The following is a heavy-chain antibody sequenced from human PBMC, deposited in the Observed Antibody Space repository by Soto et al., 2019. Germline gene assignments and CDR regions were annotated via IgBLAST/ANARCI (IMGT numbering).Heavy chain of an antibody. J-gene: IGHJ5*02. CDR3: ARETYSSSCNWFDP. V-gene: IGHV4-59*01. CDR1: GGSISSYY. Sequence: NPSETLSLTCTVSGGSISSYYWSWIRQPPGKGLEWIGYIYYSGSTNYNPSLKSRVTISVDTSKNQFSLKLSSVTAADTAVYYCARETYSSSCNWFDPWGQGTLVTVSS. D-gene: IGHD6-13*01. CDR2: IYYSGST.